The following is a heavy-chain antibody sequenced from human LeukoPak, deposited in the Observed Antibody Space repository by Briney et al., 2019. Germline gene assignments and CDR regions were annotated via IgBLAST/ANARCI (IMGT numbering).Heavy chain of an antibody. Sequence: ASVKVSCKASGYTFTGYYMHWVRQAPGQGLEWMGWINPNSGGTNYAQKFQGRVTMTRDTSISTAYMELSRLRSDDTAVYYCARGTNLITMVRGVIPCFDYWGQGTLVTVSS. CDR3: ARGTNLITMVRGVIPCFDY. V-gene: IGHV1-2*02. J-gene: IGHJ4*02. CDR2: INPNSGGT. CDR1: GYTFTGYY. D-gene: IGHD3-10*01.